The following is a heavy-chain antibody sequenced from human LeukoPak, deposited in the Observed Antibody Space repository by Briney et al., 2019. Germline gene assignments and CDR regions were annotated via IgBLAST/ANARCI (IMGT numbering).Heavy chain of an antibody. CDR2: IYHSGST. CDR1: GYSISSGYY. Sequence: SETLSLTCTVSGYSISSGYYWGWIRQPPGKGLEWIGSIYHSGSTYYNPSLKSRVTISVGTSKNQFSLKLSSVTAADTAVYYCARVRTTVTTVAYFDGVFHYWGQGTLVTVSS. J-gene: IGHJ4*02. CDR3: ARVRTTVTTVAYFDGVFHY. V-gene: IGHV4-38-2*02. D-gene: IGHD4-17*01.